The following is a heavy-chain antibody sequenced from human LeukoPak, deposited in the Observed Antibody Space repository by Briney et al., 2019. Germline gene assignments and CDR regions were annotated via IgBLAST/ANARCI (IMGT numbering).Heavy chain of an antibody. J-gene: IGHJ4*02. CDR1: GGSFSSYY. Sequence: PSETLSLTCSVSGGSFSSYYWSWIRQPPGKGLEWIGYVYYNGITNYNPSLKSRVHMSIDTSRDQFSLKLNSVTAADTAVYYCARGGGTFDYWGQGTLVTVSS. CDR3: ARGGGTFDY. CDR2: VYYNGIT. V-gene: IGHV4-59*01. D-gene: IGHD2-15*01.